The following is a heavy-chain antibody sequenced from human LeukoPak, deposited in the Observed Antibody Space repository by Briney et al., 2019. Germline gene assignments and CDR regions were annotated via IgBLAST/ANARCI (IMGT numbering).Heavy chain of an antibody. Sequence: PGGSLRLSCAASGFTFSSYEMNWVRQAPGKGPEWVSYISSSGRTMYYADSVKGRFTISRDNAKNSLYLQMKSLRAEDTAVYYCARVAAAGRVYWGQGTLVTVSS. CDR3: ARVAAAGRVY. D-gene: IGHD6-13*01. CDR1: GFTFSSYE. J-gene: IGHJ4*02. CDR2: ISSSGRTM. V-gene: IGHV3-48*03.